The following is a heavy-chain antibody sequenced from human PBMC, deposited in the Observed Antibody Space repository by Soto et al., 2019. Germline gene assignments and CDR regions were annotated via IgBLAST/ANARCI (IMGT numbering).Heavy chain of an antibody. Sequence: PSETLSLTCAVSGYSISTGFNWAWIRQPPGKGLEWIVSIYHSGSTYYNLSLKSRVTISSDAPKNQISLKLSSVTAADTALYYCARDWGTWFYQLESGGQRTLVTVSS. CDR1: GYSISTGFN. J-gene: IGHJ4*02. CDR2: IYHSGST. D-gene: IGHD2-2*01. CDR3: ARDWGTWFYQLES. V-gene: IGHV4-38-2*02.